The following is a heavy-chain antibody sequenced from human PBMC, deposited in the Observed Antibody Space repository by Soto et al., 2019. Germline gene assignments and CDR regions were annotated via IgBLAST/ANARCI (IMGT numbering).Heavy chain of an antibody. CDR1: GGTFSSFG. CDR2: IIPIFGTV. V-gene: IGHV1-69*01. J-gene: IGHJ4*02. Sequence: QLRLVQSGAEMKKAGSSVKVSCKASGGTFSSFGFSWVRQAPGQGLEWLGGIIPIFGTVDYAQRFQGRITITADGSTSTAYMELSSLRSDDTAVYYCAPRRVSGAGEGDSDSWGQGTLVTVSS. CDR3: APRRVSGAGEGDSDS. D-gene: IGHD3-16*01.